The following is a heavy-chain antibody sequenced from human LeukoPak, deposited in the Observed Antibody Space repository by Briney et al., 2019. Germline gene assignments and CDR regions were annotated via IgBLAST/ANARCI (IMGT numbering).Heavy chain of an antibody. V-gene: IGHV4-39*07. CDR3: ARDGANTAMVPGP. J-gene: IGHJ4*02. Sequence: PSETLSLTCSVSGGSITRSSYYWGWIRQPPGKGLEWIGSIYYTGSTNYNPSLKSRVTISEDTSKNQFSLKLSSVTAADTAVYYCARDGANTAMVPGPWGQGTLVTVSS. CDR1: GGSITRSSYY. CDR2: IYYTGST. D-gene: IGHD5-18*01.